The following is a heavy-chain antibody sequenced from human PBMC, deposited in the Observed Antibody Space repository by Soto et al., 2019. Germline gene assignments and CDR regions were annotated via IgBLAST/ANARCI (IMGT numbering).Heavy chain of an antibody. CDR1: GYTFTNYG. CDR3: AGDAGSFDY. D-gene: IGHD3-10*01. V-gene: IGHV1-18*01. J-gene: IGHJ4*02. CDR2: IGGYKGNT. Sequence: ASVKVSCKASGYTFTNYGVSWVRQAPGQGLEWMGWIGGYKGNTNYSQEFRGRVTITRDTSASTAYMELSSLRSEDTAVYYCAGDAGSFDYWGQGTLVTVSS.